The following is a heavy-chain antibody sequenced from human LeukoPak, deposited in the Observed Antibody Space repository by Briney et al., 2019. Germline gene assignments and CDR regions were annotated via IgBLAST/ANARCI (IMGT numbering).Heavy chain of an antibody. D-gene: IGHD3-10*01. Sequence: GASVKVSCKASGYTFTSYAMNWVRQAPGQGLEWMGWINTNTGNPTYAQGFTGRSVFSLDTSVSTAYLQISSLKAEDTAVYYCARFPYYYGSGPYNWFDPWGQGTLVTVSS. V-gene: IGHV7-4-1*02. J-gene: IGHJ5*02. CDR3: ARFPYYYGSGPYNWFDP. CDR2: INTNTGNP. CDR1: GYTFTSYA.